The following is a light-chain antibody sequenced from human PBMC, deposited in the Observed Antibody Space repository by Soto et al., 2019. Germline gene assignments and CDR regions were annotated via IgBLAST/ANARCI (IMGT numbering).Light chain of an antibody. CDR2: KAY. CDR3: KHYHSFSIT. CDR1: QTISSW. J-gene: IGKJ5*01. Sequence: DIQMTQSPSTLSGSVGDRVTITCRASQTISSWLAWYQQKPGKAPKLLIYKAYTLKSGVPSTFSGSGSGTEFSLTIRNLRPDDFATYYCKHYHSFSITFGQGTRLEIK. V-gene: IGKV1-5*03.